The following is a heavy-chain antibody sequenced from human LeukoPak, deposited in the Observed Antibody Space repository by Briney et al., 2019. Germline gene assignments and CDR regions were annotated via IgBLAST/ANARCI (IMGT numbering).Heavy chain of an antibody. J-gene: IGHJ3*02. CDR2: VSDSGGST. CDR3: AILFDYVWGSYRHDAFDI. CDR1: GFTFSSYA. V-gene: IGHV3-23*01. Sequence: GGSLRLSCAASGFTFSSYAMNWVRRAPGKGLEWVSVVSDSGGSTYYADSVKGRFTISRDNSKNTLYLQMNSLRAEDTAVYYCAILFDYVWGSYRHDAFDIWGQGTMVTVSS. D-gene: IGHD3-16*02.